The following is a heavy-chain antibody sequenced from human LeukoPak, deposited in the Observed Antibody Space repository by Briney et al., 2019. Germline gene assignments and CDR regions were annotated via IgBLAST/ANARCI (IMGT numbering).Heavy chain of an antibody. D-gene: IGHD3-3*01. CDR2: IYYSGST. V-gene: IGHV4-59*01. CDR1: GGSISSYY. CDR3: ARGQRRHDFWSGYFGDGWFDP. Sequence: SETLSLTCTVSGGSISSYYWSWIRRPPGKGLEWIGYIYYSGSTNYNPSLKSRVTISVDTSKNLFSLKLSSVTAADTAVYYCARGQRRHDFWSGYFGDGWFDPWGQGTLVTVSS. J-gene: IGHJ5*02.